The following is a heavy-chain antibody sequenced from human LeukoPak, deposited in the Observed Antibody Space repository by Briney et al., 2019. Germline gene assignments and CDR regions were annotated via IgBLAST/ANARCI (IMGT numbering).Heavy chain of an antibody. CDR3: AKDQLRDCSSTCCLNDAFDI. J-gene: IGHJ3*02. V-gene: IGHV3-23*01. D-gene: IGHD2-2*01. CDR1: GFTFSSYA. CDR2: ISGSGGST. Sequence: QPGGSLRLSCAASGFTFSSYAMSWVRQAPGKGLEWVSAISGSGGSTYYADSVKGRFTISRDNSKNTLYLQMNSLRAEDTAVYYCAKDQLRDCSSTCCLNDAFDIWGQGTMVTVSS.